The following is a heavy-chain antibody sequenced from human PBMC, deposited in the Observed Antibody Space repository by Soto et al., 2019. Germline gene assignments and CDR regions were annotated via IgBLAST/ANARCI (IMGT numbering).Heavy chain of an antibody. D-gene: IGHD3-3*01. CDR1: GGSLSGHY. V-gene: IGHV4-34*01. Sequence: SETLSLTCAVYGGSLSGHYSTWIRQPPGKGLEWVGEINHSGSTNYNPSPKSRVTISIDTSKNQLSLKLSSVTAADTAVYYCARGGTYYDFWSGDYWGQGTLVTVSS. CDR2: INHSGST. CDR3: ARGGTYYDFWSGDY. J-gene: IGHJ4*02.